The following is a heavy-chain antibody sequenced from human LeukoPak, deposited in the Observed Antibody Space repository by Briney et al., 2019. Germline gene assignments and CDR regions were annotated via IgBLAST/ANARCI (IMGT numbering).Heavy chain of an antibody. CDR2: INTNTGTP. Sequence: GASVKVSCKASGYTFATSALHWVRQAPGQGLEWMGWINTNTGTPTYAQGFTGRFVFSLDTSVSTTYLQVSSLKAEDTAVYYCAREYCSGDSCYAFDYWGQGTLVTVSS. V-gene: IGHV7-4-1*02. CDR1: GYTFATSA. D-gene: IGHD2-15*01. J-gene: IGHJ4*02. CDR3: AREYCSGDSCYAFDY.